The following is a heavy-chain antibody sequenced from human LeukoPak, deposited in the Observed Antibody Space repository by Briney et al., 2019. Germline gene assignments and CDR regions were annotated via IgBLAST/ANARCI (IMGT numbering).Heavy chain of an antibody. V-gene: IGHV4-38-2*02. J-gene: IGHJ5*02. Sequence: SETLSLTCTVSGYSISSGYYWGWIRQPPGTGLEWIGSIYHTGSTSYKPSLKSRVTMSVDTSKNQFSLKLSSVTAADTAVYYCARGPKKSSGWSGGWFDPWGQGTLVTVSS. D-gene: IGHD6-19*01. CDR2: IYHTGST. CDR1: GYSISSGYY. CDR3: ARGPKKSSGWSGGWFDP.